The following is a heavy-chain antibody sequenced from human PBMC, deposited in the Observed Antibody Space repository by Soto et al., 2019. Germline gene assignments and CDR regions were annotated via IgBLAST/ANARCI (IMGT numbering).Heavy chain of an antibody. D-gene: IGHD4-17*01. J-gene: IGHJ2*01. Sequence: QVQLVESGGGVVQPGKSLRLACVASGFTFSNYGMHWVRQAPGEGLEWVAVISYDGDNIYYADSVKGRFTISRDNSKNTLYLQMNSLRPEDTAVYFCARSGTTVTTFWYFDLWGRGTLVTVSS. CDR1: GFTFSNYG. CDR2: ISYDGDNI. V-gene: IGHV3-30*03. CDR3: ARSGTTVTTFWYFDL.